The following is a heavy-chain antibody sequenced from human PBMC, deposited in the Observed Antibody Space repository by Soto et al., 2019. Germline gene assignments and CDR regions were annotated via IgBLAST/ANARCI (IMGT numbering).Heavy chain of an antibody. CDR1: GDSISSGNKY. CDR3: GRVPYPFDYYYAMAV. V-gene: IGHV4-30-4*01. CDR2: IFSSGTT. J-gene: IGHJ6*02. Sequence: SETLSLTCTVSGDSISSGNKYWSWIRQAPGKGLEWIGYIFSSGTTYYNPSLKSRLTMSLDTSQTQFSLRLAPVTDADSAVYYCGRVPYPFDYYYAMAVWGQGTTVTVSS. D-gene: IGHD3-16*01.